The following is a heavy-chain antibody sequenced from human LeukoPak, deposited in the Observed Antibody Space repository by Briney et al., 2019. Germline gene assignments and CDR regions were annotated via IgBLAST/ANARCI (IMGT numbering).Heavy chain of an antibody. Sequence: GGSLRLSCATSGFSFTDYPMNCVRQAPGKGLEWISNIRTTAEGAKYAYYADSVKGRVTISRDDGKNTLYLHMNSLRDYDAAVYYCATDQRYAFDYWGQGNLVTVSS. CDR3: ATDQRYAFDY. CDR1: GFSFTDYP. V-gene: IGHV3-48*02. CDR2: IRTTAEGAKYA. J-gene: IGHJ4*02. D-gene: IGHD3-9*01.